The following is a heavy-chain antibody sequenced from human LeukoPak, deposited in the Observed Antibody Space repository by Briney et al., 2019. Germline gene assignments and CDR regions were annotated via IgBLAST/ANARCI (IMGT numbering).Heavy chain of an antibody. CDR2: IHYSGGT. CDR3: ARHGTRQKAFNI. J-gene: IGHJ3*02. Sequence: SETLSLTCTVASGSISGYYWSWIRQPPGKGLEWIGQIHYSGGTIYNPSLKSRVTISVDTSKNQFSLKLSSGSAADTAAYYCARHGTRQKAFNIWGQGTMVTVSS. CDR1: SGSISGYY. V-gene: IGHV4-59*08.